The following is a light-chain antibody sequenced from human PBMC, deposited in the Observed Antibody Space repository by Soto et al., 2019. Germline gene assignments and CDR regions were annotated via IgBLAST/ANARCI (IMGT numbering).Light chain of an antibody. CDR1: QSIGSY. J-gene: IGKJ3*01. CDR3: QQRSTWPPFS. Sequence: EIVLTQSPATLSLSLGERATLSCRASQSIGSYSAWYQHKLGQPPRLLIYDASNRATGIPVRFSGSGSGTDFTLTISSLEPEDFAVYYCQQRSTWPPFSFGPGTKVDIK. CDR2: DAS. V-gene: IGKV3-11*01.